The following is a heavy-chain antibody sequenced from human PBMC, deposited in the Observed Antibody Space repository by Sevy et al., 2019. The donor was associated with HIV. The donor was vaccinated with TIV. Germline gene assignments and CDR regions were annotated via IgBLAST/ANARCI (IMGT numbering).Heavy chain of an antibody. J-gene: IGHJ4*02. V-gene: IGHV3-21*01. Sequence: GGSLRLSCAAFGFTFSSYSMTWVRQAPGKGLEWVSSISSSDSYIYYADSLKGRFTISRDNAKNSLYLQMNSLRAEDTAVYYCATSTLYYDFWSGYSQPAFDYWGQGTLVTVSS. CDR1: GFTFSSYS. CDR3: ATSTLYYDFWSGYSQPAFDY. D-gene: IGHD3-3*01. CDR2: ISSSDSYI.